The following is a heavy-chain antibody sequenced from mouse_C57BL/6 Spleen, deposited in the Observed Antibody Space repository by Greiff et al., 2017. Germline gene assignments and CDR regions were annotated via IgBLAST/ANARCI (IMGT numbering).Heavy chain of an antibody. D-gene: IGHD1-1*01. CDR3: ARWVVATGYFDY. V-gene: IGHV1-9*01. CDR2: ILPGSGST. CDR1: GYTFTGYW. Sequence: QVQLQQSGAELMKPGASVKLSCKATGYTFTGYWIEWVKQRPGHGLEWIGEILPGSGSTNYNEKFKSKATLTVDKPSSTAYMQLSSLTSEDSAVYYCARWVVATGYFDYWGQGTTLTVSS. J-gene: IGHJ2*01.